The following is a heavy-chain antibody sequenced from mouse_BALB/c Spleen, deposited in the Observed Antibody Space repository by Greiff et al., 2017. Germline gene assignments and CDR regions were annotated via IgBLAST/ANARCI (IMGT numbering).Heavy chain of an antibody. CDR2: IWAGGST. V-gene: IGHV2-9*02. CDR1: GFSFTSYG. Sequence: QVQLQQSGPGLVAPSQSLSITCTVSGFSFTSYGVHWVRQPPGKGLEWLGVIWAGGSTNYNSALMSRLSISKDNSKSQVFLKMNSLQTDDTAMYYCAREGRLRLPWFAYWGQGTLVTVSA. D-gene: IGHD1-2*01. J-gene: IGHJ3*01. CDR3: AREGRLRLPWFAY.